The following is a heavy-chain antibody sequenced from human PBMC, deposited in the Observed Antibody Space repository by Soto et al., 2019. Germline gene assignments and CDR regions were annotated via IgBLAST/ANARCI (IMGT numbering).Heavy chain of an antibody. CDR2: IYYSGST. CDR1: GVSISSGGYY. J-gene: IGHJ5*02. CDR3: ARRTMVTSINWFDP. Sequence: SETLSLTCTVSGVSISSGGYYWSWIRQHPGKGLEWIGYIYYSGSTYYNPSLKSRVTISVDTSKNQFSLKLSSVTAADTAVYYCARRTMVTSINWFDPWGQGTLVTVSS. D-gene: IGHD5-18*01. V-gene: IGHV4-31*03.